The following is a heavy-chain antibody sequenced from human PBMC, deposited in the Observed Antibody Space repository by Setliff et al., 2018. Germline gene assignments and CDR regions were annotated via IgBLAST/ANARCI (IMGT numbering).Heavy chain of an antibody. CDR1: GGSYSNYY. CDR3: ARDPGFHSGTWCLGD. Sequence: AETLSLTCAVYGGSYSNYYWSWIRQPPGGGLEWLGEVSHSGSTNYKPSLKGRVAMSVDTSKRQFSLKLNSVTAADTAVHFCARDPGFHSGTWCLGDWGQGTQVTVSS. D-gene: IGHD2-8*01. J-gene: IGHJ4*02. CDR2: VSHSGST. V-gene: IGHV4-34*01.